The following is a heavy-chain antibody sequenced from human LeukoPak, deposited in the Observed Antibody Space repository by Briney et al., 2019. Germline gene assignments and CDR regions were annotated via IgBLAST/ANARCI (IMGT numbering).Heavy chain of an antibody. CDR2: INHTGST. Sequence: SETLSLTCAVYGGSFSGYCWSWIRQTPGKGLEWIEEINHTGSTKYNPSLKNRVTISVERSKNQFSLKPSSVTAADTAVYYCASATITFFGVVIALFDYWGQGTLVTVSS. D-gene: IGHD3-3*01. CDR1: GGSFSGYC. CDR3: ASATITFFGVVIALFDY. V-gene: IGHV4-34*01. J-gene: IGHJ4*02.